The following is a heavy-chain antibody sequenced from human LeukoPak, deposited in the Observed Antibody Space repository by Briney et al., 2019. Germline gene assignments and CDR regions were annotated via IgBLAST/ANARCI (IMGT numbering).Heavy chain of an antibody. V-gene: IGHV1-58*02. Sequence: GASVKVSCKASGFTFTSSAMQWVRQARGQRLEWIGWIVVGSGNTNYAQKLQERVTITRDMSTSTAYMELSSLRSDDTAVYYCARGGDYGDYEYWGQGTLVTVSS. J-gene: IGHJ4*02. D-gene: IGHD4-17*01. CDR2: IVVGSGNT. CDR3: ARGGDYGDYEY. CDR1: GFTFTSSA.